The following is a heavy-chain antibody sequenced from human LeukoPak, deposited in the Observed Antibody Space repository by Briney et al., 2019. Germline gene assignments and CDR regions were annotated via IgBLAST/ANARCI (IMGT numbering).Heavy chain of an antibody. V-gene: IGHV1-18*01. J-gene: IGHJ1*01. CDR1: GYTFSSYG. CDR3: ARGAVVVVAATLYFQH. CDR2: ISAYNGNT. D-gene: IGHD2-15*01. Sequence: ASVKVSCKASGYTFSSYGISWVRQAPGQGLERMGWISAYNGNTNYAQKLQGRVTMTTDTSTSTAYMELRSLRSDDTAVYYCARGAVVVVAATLYFQHWGQGTLVTVSS.